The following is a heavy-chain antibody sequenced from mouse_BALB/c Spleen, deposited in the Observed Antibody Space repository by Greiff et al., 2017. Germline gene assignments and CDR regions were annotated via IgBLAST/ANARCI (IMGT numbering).Heavy chain of an antibody. V-gene: IGHV1-54*01. CDR2: INPGSGGT. CDR1: GYAFTNYL. D-gene: IGHD2-1*01. CDR3: ARWGTSYGNYADYAMDY. Sequence: LQQSGAELVRPGTSVKVSCKASGYAFTNYLIEWVKQRPGQGLEWIGVINPGSGGTNYNEKFKGKATLTADKSSSTAYMQLSSLTSDDSAVYFCARWGTSYGNYADYAMDYWGQGTSVTVSS. J-gene: IGHJ4*01.